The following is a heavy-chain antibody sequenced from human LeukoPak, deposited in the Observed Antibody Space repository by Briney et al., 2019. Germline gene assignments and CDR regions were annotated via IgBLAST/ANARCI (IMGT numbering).Heavy chain of an antibody. J-gene: IGHJ4*02. CDR3: ARRKGGSGRRFGIDY. CDR2: ISYDGSNK. D-gene: IGHD3-10*01. V-gene: IGHV3-30-3*01. CDR1: GFTFSSYA. Sequence: PGGSLRLSCAASGFTFSSYAMHWVRQAPGKGLEWVAVISYDGSNKYYADSVKGRFTISRDNSKNTLYLQMNSLRAEDTAVYYCARRKGGSGRRFGIDYWGQGTLVTVSS.